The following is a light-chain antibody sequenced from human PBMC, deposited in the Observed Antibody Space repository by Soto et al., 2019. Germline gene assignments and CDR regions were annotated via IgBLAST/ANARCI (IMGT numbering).Light chain of an antibody. CDR2: GAT. Sequence: EIVMTQSPATLSVSPGERANLSCRASQSVSSNLAWYQQKPGQAPRLLIYGATTRATGVPARFSGSGSGTDFTLTISSLEPEDFAVYYCQQRSNWPRTFGQGTRLEIK. CDR3: QQRSNWPRT. J-gene: IGKJ5*01. V-gene: IGKV3-15*01. CDR1: QSVSSN.